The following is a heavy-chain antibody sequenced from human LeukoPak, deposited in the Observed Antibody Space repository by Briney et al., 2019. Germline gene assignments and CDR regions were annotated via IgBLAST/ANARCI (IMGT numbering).Heavy chain of an antibody. CDR3: ARLGRYFDWLRYNWFDP. J-gene: IGHJ5*02. Sequence: GESLKISCKGSGYSFTSYWIGWVRPMPGKGLEWMGIIYPGDSDTRYSPSFQGQVTISADKSISTAYLQWSSLKASDTAMYYCARLGRYFDWLRYNWFDPWGQGTLVTVSS. V-gene: IGHV5-51*01. CDR2: IYPGDSDT. CDR1: GYSFTSYW. D-gene: IGHD3-9*01.